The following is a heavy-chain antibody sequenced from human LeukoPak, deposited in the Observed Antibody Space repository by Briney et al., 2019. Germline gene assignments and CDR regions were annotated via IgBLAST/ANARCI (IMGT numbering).Heavy chain of an antibody. CDR1: GFTFSSYS. J-gene: IGHJ4*02. D-gene: IGHD4-23*01. CDR2: ITSDGSST. CDR3: ARGRPHGNDY. V-gene: IGHV3-74*01. Sequence: GGSLRLSCAASGFTFSSYSMNWVRQAPGKGLVWVSRITSDGSSTTYADSVKGRFSISRDNAKNTLYLQMNSLRVEDTAVYYCARGRPHGNDYWGQGTLVTVSS.